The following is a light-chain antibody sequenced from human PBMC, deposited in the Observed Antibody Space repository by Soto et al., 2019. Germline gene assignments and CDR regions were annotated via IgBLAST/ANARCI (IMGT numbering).Light chain of an antibody. CDR2: GVS. CDR1: QSVGNN. V-gene: IGKV3-15*01. Sequence: EFVLTQSPGTLSVSPRERATLSCRASQSVGNNFAWYQQKPGQAPRLLIYGVSIRATGVPSRFSGSGSGTEFTLTISSLQSEDFAVYYCQQYSNWPLTFGGGTKVDIK. CDR3: QQYSNWPLT. J-gene: IGKJ4*01.